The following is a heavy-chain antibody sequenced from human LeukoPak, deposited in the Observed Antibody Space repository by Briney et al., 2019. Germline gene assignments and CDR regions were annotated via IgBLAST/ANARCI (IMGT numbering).Heavy chain of an antibody. J-gene: IGHJ5*02. CDR3: ARMYYYDNSGDDNWFDP. Sequence: ASVKVSCKASGYSFTNYDINWVRQATGQGLEWMGWLNPNTGNTGYAHKFQGRVTITRNTSISTAYLELSSLRSEDTAIYYCARMYYYDNSGDDNWFDPWGQGTLVTVSS. CDR1: GYSFTNYD. D-gene: IGHD3-22*01. V-gene: IGHV1-8*03. CDR2: LNPNTGNT.